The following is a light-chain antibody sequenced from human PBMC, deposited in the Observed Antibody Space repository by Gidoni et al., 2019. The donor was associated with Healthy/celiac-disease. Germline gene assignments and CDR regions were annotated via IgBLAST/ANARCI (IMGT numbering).Light chain of an antibody. CDR2: DAS. CDR3: QQYNSYSTYT. V-gene: IGKV1-5*01. CDR1: QSISSR. J-gene: IGKJ2*01. Sequence: DIQKTQSPSPLSASVGDRVTNTCRASQSISSRLAWYQQKPGKAPKLLIYDASSLESGVPSRFRVSGSGTEFTLTISSLRPEDLAIDDCQQYNSYSTYTFGQGTKLEIK.